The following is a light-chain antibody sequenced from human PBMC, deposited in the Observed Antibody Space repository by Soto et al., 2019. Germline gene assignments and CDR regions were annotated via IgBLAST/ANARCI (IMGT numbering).Light chain of an antibody. CDR2: DAS. J-gene: IGKJ1*01. V-gene: IGKV3-20*01. CDR1: QSVGNNY. CDR3: QQYVGSPST. Sequence: EIVLTQSPGTLSLSPGERATLSCSASQSVGNNYLAWYQQKPGQGPRLLIYDASSRATGIPDRFRGSAYGTDFTLTIGGLEPEDFAVYYCQQYVGSPSTFGQGTKVEI.